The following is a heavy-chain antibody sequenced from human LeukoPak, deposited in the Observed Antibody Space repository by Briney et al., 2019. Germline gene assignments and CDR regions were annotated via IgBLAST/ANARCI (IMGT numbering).Heavy chain of an antibody. CDR1: GFTFSTYG. CDR2: ISFDGTNK. D-gene: IGHD3-10*01. V-gene: IGHV3-30*19. J-gene: IGHJ4*02. Sequence: GGSLRLSCAASGFTFSTYGMHWVRQAPGKGLEWVAVISFDGTNKYYANSVQGRFTISRDNSKNTLYLQMNSLRTEDTALYYCARDMYDNGWSSFDYWGQGTLVTVSS. CDR3: ARDMYDNGWSSFDY.